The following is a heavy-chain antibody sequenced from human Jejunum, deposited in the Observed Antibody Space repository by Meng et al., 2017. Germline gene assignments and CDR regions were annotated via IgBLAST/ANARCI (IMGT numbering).Heavy chain of an antibody. CDR2: IHHGGDT. Sequence: QVRWRGDGRGLGEPSGTLSPPSPVSCHSISRGCGGSWVRQPPGKGLEWIGEIHHGGDTNYNPSLKSRVTISVDKSNNQYSLRLTSVTAADTAMYYCARNGAYSADHWGQGTLVTVSS. J-gene: IGHJ4*02. CDR1: CHSISRGCG. D-gene: IGHD2-15*01. V-gene: IGHV4-4*02. CDR3: ARNGAYSADH.